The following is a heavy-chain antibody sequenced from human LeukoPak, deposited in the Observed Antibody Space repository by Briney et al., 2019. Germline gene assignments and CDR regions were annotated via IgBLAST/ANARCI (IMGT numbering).Heavy chain of an antibody. Sequence: ALRLSCAASGFTFDDYAMHWVRQAPGKGLEWVSGISWNSGSVGYADSVKGRFTISRDNAKNSLYLQMNSLRAEDTALYYCAKEGGMSIVGATNWFDPWGQGTLVTVSS. J-gene: IGHJ5*02. CDR3: AKEGGMSIVGATNWFDP. CDR2: ISWNSGSV. D-gene: IGHD1-26*01. V-gene: IGHV3-9*01. CDR1: GFTFDDYA.